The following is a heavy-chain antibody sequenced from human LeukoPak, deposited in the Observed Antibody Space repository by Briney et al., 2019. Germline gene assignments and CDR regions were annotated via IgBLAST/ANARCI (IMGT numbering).Heavy chain of an antibody. CDR2: IYTSGST. CDR3: ARGYCSVGSCYIFDY. CDR1: GGSISGYY. D-gene: IGHD2-15*01. V-gene: IGHV4-4*07. J-gene: IGHJ4*02. Sequence: SETLSLTCTVSGGSISGYYWSWIRQPAGKGLEWIGRIYTSGSTNYNPSLKSRVTMSVDTSKNQFSLKLTSVTAADTAVYYCARGYCSVGSCYIFDYWGQGSLVTVSS.